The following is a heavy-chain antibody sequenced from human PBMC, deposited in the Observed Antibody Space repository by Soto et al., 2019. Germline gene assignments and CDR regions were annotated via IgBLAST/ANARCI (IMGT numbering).Heavy chain of an antibody. V-gene: IGHV3-33*01. CDR3: ARSSGSSFAAFYDT. CDR2: IWDDGGNK. J-gene: IGHJ5*02. D-gene: IGHD1-26*01. Sequence: QAQLEESGGGVVQPGTYLRLSCSASSFSFSSSGRHWVRQPPGKGLEWVAAIWDDGGNKYYADSVRGRFTISRDNSKNTLILQINSLTAEDTALYYCARSSGSSFAAFYDTWGQGTLVSVSS. CDR1: SFSFSSSG.